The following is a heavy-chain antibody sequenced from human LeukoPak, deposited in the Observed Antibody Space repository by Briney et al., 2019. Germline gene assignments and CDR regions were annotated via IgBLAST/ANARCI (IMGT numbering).Heavy chain of an antibody. CDR2: IIPIFGTA. CDR3: ARVVRELLSSGSSSGHYYYYMDV. Sequence: SVKVSCKASGGTFSSYAISWVRQAPGQGLEWMGRIIPIFGTANYAQKFQGRVTITADKSTSTAYMELSSLRSEDTAVYYCARVVRELLSSGSSSGHYYYYMDVWGKGTTVTVSS. D-gene: IGHD6-6*01. CDR1: GGTFSSYA. V-gene: IGHV1-69*06. J-gene: IGHJ6*03.